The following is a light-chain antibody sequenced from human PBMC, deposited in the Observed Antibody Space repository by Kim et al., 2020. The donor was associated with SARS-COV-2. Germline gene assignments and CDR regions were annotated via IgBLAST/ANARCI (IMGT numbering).Light chain of an antibody. CDR1: QSISSW. Sequence: SASGGDRVTITGRASQSISSWLAWYQQKPGKAPKLLIYKASSLESGVPSRFSGSGSGTEFTLTISSLQPDDFATYYCQQYNSYAYTFGQGTKLEI. CDR2: KAS. CDR3: QQYNSYAYT. J-gene: IGKJ2*01. V-gene: IGKV1-5*03.